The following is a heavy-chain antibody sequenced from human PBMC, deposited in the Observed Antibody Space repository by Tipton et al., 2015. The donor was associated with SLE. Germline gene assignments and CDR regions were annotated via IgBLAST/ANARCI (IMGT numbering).Heavy chain of an antibody. J-gene: IGHJ5*02. CDR3: ARRRADLGIAVDT. Sequence: TLSLTCAVYGGSFSGYYWGWIRQPPGKGLEWIGEINHSGSTNYNPSLKSRVNISVDTSKNQFSLKLSSVTAADTAVFYCARRRADLGIAVDTWGQGTVETVS. CDR2: INHSGST. V-gene: IGHV4-34*01. D-gene: IGHD7-27*01. CDR1: GGSFSGYY.